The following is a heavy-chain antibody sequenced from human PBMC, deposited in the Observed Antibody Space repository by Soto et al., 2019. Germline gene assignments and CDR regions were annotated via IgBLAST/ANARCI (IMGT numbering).Heavy chain of an antibody. CDR1: GYSFTSYW. V-gene: IGHV5-10-1*01. CDR2: IDPSDSYT. CDR3: ARQVVAATTGHYYYGMDV. J-gene: IGHJ6*02. Sequence: GESLKISCXGSGYSFTSYWISWVRQMPGKGLEWMGRIDPSDSYTNYSPSFQGHVTISADKSISTAYLQWSSLKASDTAMYYCARQVVAATTGHYYYGMDVWGQGTTVTVSS. D-gene: IGHD2-15*01.